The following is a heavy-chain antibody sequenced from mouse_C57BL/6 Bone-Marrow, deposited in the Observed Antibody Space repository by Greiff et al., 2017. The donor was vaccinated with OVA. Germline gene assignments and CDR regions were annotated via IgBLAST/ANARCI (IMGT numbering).Heavy chain of an antibody. J-gene: IGHJ1*03. V-gene: IGHV1-52*01. CDR1: GYTFTSYW. CDR3: ASLELGLKWYFDV. CDR2: IDPSDSET. D-gene: IGHD4-1*01. Sequence: QVQLQQPGAELVRPGSSVKLSCKASGYTFTSYWMHWVKQRPIQGLEWIGNIDPSDSETNYNQKFKDKATLTVDKSSSTAYMQLSSLTSEDSAVYYCASLELGLKWYFDVWGTGTTVTVSS.